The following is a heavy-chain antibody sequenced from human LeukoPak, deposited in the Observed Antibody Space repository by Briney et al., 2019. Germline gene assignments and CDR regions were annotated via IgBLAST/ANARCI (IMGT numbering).Heavy chain of an antibody. Sequence: GESLKISCKGSGYSFISYWIVWVRQMPGKGLEWVGIIYPGDSDTRYSPSFQGQVTISADKSISTAYLQWSSLKASDTAMYYCARHARYCSNGVCYVDYWGQGTLVTVSS. CDR3: ARHARYCSNGVCYVDY. V-gene: IGHV5-51*01. CDR2: IYPGDSDT. CDR1: GYSFISYW. D-gene: IGHD2-8*01. J-gene: IGHJ4*02.